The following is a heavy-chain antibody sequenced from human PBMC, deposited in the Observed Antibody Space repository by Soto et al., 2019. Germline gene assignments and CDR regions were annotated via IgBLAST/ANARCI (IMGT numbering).Heavy chain of an antibody. J-gene: IGHJ6*02. V-gene: IGHV3-74*01. CDR1: GFSGRRYR. CDR2: FGGDENYT. D-gene: IGHD3-3*01. Sequence: GGALRLTCVASGFSGRRYRMHWVRQAPGKGLVWLSRFGGDENYTDYADSVRGRFTISRDIAKNTIYLQMNSLRAEDTAVYYCGKGKELGVVRYGLDALGQGTTVTVS. CDR3: GKGKELGVVRYGLDA.